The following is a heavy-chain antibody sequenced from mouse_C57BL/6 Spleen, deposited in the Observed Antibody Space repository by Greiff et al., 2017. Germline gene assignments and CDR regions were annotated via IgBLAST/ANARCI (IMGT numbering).Heavy chain of an antibody. CDR2: ISDGGSYT. D-gene: IGHD1-1*01. J-gene: IGHJ4*01. CDR3: AREAYENYAMDY. Sequence: EVQLVESGGGLVKPGGSLKLSCAASGFTFSSYAMSWVRQTPEKRLEWVATISDGGSYTYYPDNVKGRFTISRDNAKNNLYLQMSHLKSEDTAMYYCAREAYENYAMDYWGQGTSVTVSS. CDR1: GFTFSSYA. V-gene: IGHV5-4*01.